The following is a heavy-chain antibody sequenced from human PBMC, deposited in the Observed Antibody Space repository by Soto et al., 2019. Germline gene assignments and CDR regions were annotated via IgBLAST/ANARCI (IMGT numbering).Heavy chain of an antibody. CDR2: IYYSGST. D-gene: IGHD2-15*01. CDR1: GGSISSSSYY. CDR3: VCIGRGVVVVAATHPNAETYGMDV. Sequence: KTSETLSLTCTVSGGSISSSSYYWGWIRQPPGKGLEWIGSIYYSGSTYYNPSLKSRVTISVDTSKNQFSLKLSSVTAADTAVYYCVCIGRGVVVVAATHPNAETYGMDVWGQGTTVTVSS. J-gene: IGHJ6*02. V-gene: IGHV4-39*01.